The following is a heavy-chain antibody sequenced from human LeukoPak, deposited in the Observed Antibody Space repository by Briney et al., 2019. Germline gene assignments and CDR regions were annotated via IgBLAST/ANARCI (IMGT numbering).Heavy chain of an antibody. CDR3: ARGAFAHAFDI. V-gene: IGHV3-74*01. Sequence: GGSLRLSCAASGFTFISYWIHWVRQAPGKGLEWVSRIDNDGSEIIYADSVRGRFTISRDNAKNTLYLQLNNLRADDTAVYFCARGAFAHAFDIWGEGTMVTVSS. CDR1: GFTFISYW. J-gene: IGHJ3*02. D-gene: IGHD2/OR15-2a*01. CDR2: IDNDGSEI.